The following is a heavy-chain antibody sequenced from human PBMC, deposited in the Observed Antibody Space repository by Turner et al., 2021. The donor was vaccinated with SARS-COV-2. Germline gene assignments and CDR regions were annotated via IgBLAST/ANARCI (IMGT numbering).Heavy chain of an antibody. CDR1: GYSFTSYW. CDR2: IDPSDSNT. D-gene: IGHD3-10*01. V-gene: IGHV5-10-1*03. J-gene: IGHJ5*02. Sequence: EVQLVQSGAEVKKPGESLRIYCKGSGYSFTSYWISWVRQMPGKGLEWMGRIDPSDSNTNYSPSFQGHVTISADKSISTAYLQWSSVKASDTAMYYCARQFKAMVRGAPLLSWFDPWGQGTLVTVSS. CDR3: ARQFKAMVRGAPLLSWFDP.